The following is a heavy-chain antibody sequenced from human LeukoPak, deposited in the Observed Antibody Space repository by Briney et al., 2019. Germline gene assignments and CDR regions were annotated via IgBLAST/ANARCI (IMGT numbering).Heavy chain of an antibody. CDR2: IYPGDSDT. J-gene: IGHJ5*02. CDR1: GYRFTSYW. V-gene: IGHV5-51*01. CDR3: ARGHVRGYYGSGSYYKGRKYNWFDP. Sequence: GESLKISCKGSGYRFTSYWIGWVRQMPGKGLEWMGIIYPGDSDTRYSPSFQGQVTISADKSISTAYLQWSRLKASDTAMYYCARGHVRGYYGSGSYYKGRKYNWFDPWGQGTLVTVSS. D-gene: IGHD3-10*01.